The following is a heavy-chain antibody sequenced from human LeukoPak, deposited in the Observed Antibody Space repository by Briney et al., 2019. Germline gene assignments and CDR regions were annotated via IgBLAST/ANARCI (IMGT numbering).Heavy chain of an antibody. CDR2: ISGNGGAT. D-gene: IGHD3-22*01. J-gene: IGHJ4*02. CDR1: GFTFSSYA. CDR3: AKATTAIVVDNFFDY. V-gene: IGHV3-23*01. Sequence: PGGSLRLSCGASGFTFSSYAMSWVRQAPGKGLEWVSAISGNGGATYYADSVKGRFTISRDNSKNTLHLQMNRLRAEDTALYYCAKATTAIVVDNFFDYWGQGTLVSVSS.